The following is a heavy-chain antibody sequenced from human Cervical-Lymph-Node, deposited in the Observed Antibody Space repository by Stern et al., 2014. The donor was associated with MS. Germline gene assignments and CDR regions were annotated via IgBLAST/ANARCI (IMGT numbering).Heavy chain of an antibody. J-gene: IGHJ4*02. CDR1: GGSVKSEDHY. CDR3: GRAKYGDLDS. Sequence: QLPLQESRPGLVKPSGTLFVTCTVSGGSVKSEDHYWTWIRQPPGKGLEWIGYIHHSGRHHYSPSLMSRLSWSVDTSKNEFSLTLNSVTTADTAVYFCGRAKYGDLDSWGQGTLVTVSS. CDR2: IHHSGRH. D-gene: IGHD2-21*02. V-gene: IGHV4-61*08.